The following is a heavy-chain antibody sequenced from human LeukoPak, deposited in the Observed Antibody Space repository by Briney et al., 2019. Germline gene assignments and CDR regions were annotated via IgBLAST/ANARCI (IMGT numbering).Heavy chain of an antibody. CDR2: ISYSGST. CDR1: GGSISSSSYY. D-gene: IGHD6-6*01. Sequence: SETLSLTCTVSGGSISSSSYYWGWIRQPPGKGLEWIGSISYSGSTYYNPSLKSRVTISVDTSKNQFSLKLSSVTAADTAVYYCARNPGQLDAFDIWGQGTMVTVSS. CDR3: ARNPGQLDAFDI. J-gene: IGHJ3*02. V-gene: IGHV4-39*01.